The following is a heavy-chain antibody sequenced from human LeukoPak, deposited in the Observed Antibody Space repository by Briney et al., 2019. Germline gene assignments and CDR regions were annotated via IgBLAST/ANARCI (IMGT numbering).Heavy chain of an antibody. V-gene: IGHV3-7*01. Sequence: GGSLRLSCAASGFTFSSYWMSWVRQAPGKGLEWVANIKQDGSEKYYVDSVKGRFTISRDNAKNSLYLQMNSLRAEDTAVYYCARVGWVRGALYFDYWGQGTLVTVSS. J-gene: IGHJ4*02. D-gene: IGHD3-10*01. CDR3: ARVGWVRGALYFDY. CDR1: GFTFSSYW. CDR2: IKQDGSEK.